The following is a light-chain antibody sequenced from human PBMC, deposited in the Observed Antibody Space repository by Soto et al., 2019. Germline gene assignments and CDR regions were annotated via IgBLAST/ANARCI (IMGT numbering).Light chain of an antibody. V-gene: IGKV3-15*01. J-gene: IGKJ1*01. CDR2: GAY. CDR3: KQYNNWPWT. Sequence: EIVLTQSPGTLSLSPGERATLSCRASQSVSSSYLAWYQQKPGQAHRLLIHGAYTRATGFQARFSGSGSGTDFTLTIRSLQSEDFAVYYCKQYNNWPWTFGQGTKVDIK. CDR1: QSVSSSY.